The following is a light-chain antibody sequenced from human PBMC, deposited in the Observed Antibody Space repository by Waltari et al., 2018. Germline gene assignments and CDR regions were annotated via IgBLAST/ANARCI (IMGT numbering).Light chain of an antibody. CDR3: QQYSNWPPIT. CDR2: AAS. Sequence: VSPGETATLSCRASRNINSNLAWYHQKPGQPPRLLIHAASTRAPGVPARFSGSGSGTEFTLTISNLQSEDFAVYYCQQYSNWPPITFGQGTRLEIK. J-gene: IGKJ5*01. V-gene: IGKV3-15*01. CDR1: RNINSN.